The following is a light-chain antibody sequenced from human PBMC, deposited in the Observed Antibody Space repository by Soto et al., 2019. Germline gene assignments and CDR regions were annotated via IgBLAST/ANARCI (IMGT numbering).Light chain of an antibody. J-gene: IGKJ1*01. CDR3: QQYGSSGT. Sequence: EIVLAQSPATLSLSPGERATLSCRASQDISNFLAWYQQRPGQAPRLLIYDASNRATGIPARFSGSGSGTDFTLTIVGLEPEDFAVYYCQQYGSSGTFGQGTKVEIK. CDR1: QDISNF. V-gene: IGKV3-11*01. CDR2: DAS.